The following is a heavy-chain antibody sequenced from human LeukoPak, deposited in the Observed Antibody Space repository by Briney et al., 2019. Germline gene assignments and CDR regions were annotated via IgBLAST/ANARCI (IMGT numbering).Heavy chain of an antibody. Sequence: GASVKVSCKASGYTFTDYYMHWVRQAPGQGLEWMGWINPNSGGTNYARNFQGRVTMTRDTSISTAYMELSRLTSDDTAVYYCARSTVVVVNASTHFDYWGQGTLVAVSS. V-gene: IGHV1-2*02. CDR1: GYTFTDYY. CDR2: INPNSGGT. J-gene: IGHJ4*02. CDR3: ARSTVVVVNASTHFDY. D-gene: IGHD2-15*01.